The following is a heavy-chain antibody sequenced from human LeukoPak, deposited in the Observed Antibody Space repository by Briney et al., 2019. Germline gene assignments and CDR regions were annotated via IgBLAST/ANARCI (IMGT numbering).Heavy chain of an antibody. V-gene: IGHV3-30*18. D-gene: IGHD5-12*01. CDR2: ISHDGNNK. CDR1: GFTFSRYG. Sequence: GGSLRLSCAASGFTFSRYGVHWVRQAPGKGLEWVAVISHDGNNKYYGDSVKGRFTISRDNSKNTLYLQMNSLRAEDTAVYYCAKDYVVATSTHIVWGQGTLVTVSS. J-gene: IGHJ4*02. CDR3: AKDYVVATSTHIV.